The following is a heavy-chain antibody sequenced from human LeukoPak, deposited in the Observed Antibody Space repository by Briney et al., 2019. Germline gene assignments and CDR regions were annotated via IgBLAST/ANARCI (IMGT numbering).Heavy chain of an antibody. Sequence: PSETLSLTCAVYGGSFSGYYWSWLRQPPGKGLEWFGEINHSGSTNYNPSLKSRVTISVDTSKNQFSLKLSSVTAADTAVYYCAHRGLYSSGSTYYFDYWGQGTLVTVSS. CDR1: GGSFSGYY. J-gene: IGHJ4*02. CDR2: INHSGST. CDR3: AHRGLYSSGSTYYFDY. V-gene: IGHV4-34*01. D-gene: IGHD6-19*01.